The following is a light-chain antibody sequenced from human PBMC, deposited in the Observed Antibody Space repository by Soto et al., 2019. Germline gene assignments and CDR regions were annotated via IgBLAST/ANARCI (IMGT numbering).Light chain of an antibody. CDR2: GAS. J-gene: IGKJ4*01. V-gene: IGKV3-15*01. Sequence: EIVMTQSPATLSVSPGERATLSCRASQSVSSNLAWYQQKPGQAPRLLIYGASTRATGIPARFSGSGSGTEFTLTIGSLQSEDFAVYYCQQYNNWPPLTFGGGNKVEIK. CDR3: QQYNNWPPLT. CDR1: QSVSSN.